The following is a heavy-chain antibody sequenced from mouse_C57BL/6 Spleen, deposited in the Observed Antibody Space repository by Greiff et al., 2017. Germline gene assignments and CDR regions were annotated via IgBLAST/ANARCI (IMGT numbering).Heavy chain of an antibody. CDR3: AREAITTVVAEDYAMDY. CDR2: ISYDGSN. V-gene: IGHV3-6*01. Sequence: ESGPGLVKPSQSLSLTCSVTGYSITSGYYWNWIRQFPGNKLEWMGYISYDGSNNYNPYLKNRISITRDTYKNQCFLKLNSVTTEDTATYYCAREAITTVVAEDYAMDYYGQGASVTVSS. CDR1: GYSITSGYY. J-gene: IGHJ4*01. D-gene: IGHD1-1*01.